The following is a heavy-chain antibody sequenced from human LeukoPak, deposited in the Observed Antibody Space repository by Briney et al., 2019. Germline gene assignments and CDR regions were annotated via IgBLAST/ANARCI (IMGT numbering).Heavy chain of an antibody. V-gene: IGHV4-59*02. CDR2: IHHSGNT. D-gene: IGHD4-23*01. CDR1: GGSVSSYY. CDR3: VRHDGRSGGTMGAFDS. Sequence: SETLSLTCNVSGGSVSSYYWSWIRQPPGKGPEWIGLIHHSGNTNYNPSLKSRVTMSMDTSKNQFSLRLISVTAADTAVYYCVRHDGRSGGTMGAFDSWGQGSLVTVSS. J-gene: IGHJ5*01.